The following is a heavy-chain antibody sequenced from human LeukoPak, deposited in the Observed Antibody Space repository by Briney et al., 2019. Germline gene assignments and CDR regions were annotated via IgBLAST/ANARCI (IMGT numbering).Heavy chain of an antibody. D-gene: IGHD1-26*01. CDR1: GFTFSSYA. J-gene: IGHJ4*02. V-gene: IGHV3-30-3*01. CDR3: ATISRGEWELLGY. Sequence: PGGSLRLSCAASGFTFSSYAMHWVRQAPGKGLEWVAVISYDGSNKYYADSVKGRFTISRDNSKNTLSLQMNSLSTEDTAVYYCATISRGEWELLGYWGQGTLVTVSS. CDR2: ISYDGSNK.